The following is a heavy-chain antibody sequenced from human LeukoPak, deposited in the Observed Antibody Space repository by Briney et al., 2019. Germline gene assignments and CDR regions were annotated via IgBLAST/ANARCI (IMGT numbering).Heavy chain of an antibody. CDR3: ARVHSSGWYYAFDI. J-gene: IGHJ3*02. CDR2: ISYDGSNK. Sequence: GGSLRLSCAASGFTFSSYAMHWVRQAPGKGLEWVAVISYDGSNKYHADSVKGRFTISRDNSKNTLYLQMNSLRAEDTAVYYCARVHSSGWYYAFDIWGQGTMVTVSS. CDR1: GFTFSSYA. V-gene: IGHV3-30-3*01. D-gene: IGHD6-19*01.